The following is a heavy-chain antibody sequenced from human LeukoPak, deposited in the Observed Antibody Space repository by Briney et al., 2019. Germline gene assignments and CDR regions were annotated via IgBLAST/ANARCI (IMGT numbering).Heavy chain of an antibody. CDR2: ISGSGGST. D-gene: IGHD2-2*01. J-gene: IGHJ5*02. V-gene: IGHV3-23*01. CDR1: GFTFSSYA. CDR3: PNHLHPGLNIVVAPPPIRDWFDP. Sequence: GGSLRLSCAASGFTFSSYATSWVRQAPGKGLEWVSAISGSGGSTYYAYSVKGRFTISRDNSKNTLYLQLTSLRADYTAVYSCPNHLHPGLNIVVAPPPIRDWFDPWAREPWSPSPQ.